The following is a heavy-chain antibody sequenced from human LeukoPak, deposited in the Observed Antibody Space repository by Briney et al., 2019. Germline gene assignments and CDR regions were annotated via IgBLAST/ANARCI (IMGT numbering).Heavy chain of an antibody. D-gene: IGHD3-3*01. J-gene: IGHJ6*02. CDR3: ARESAPLEWLPYYYYGMDV. CDR1: GGSISSSSYY. Sequence: KTSETLSLTCTVSGGSISSSSYYWGWIRQPPGKGLEWIGSIYYSGSTYYNPSLKSRVTISVDTSKNQFSLKLSSVTAADTAVYYCARESAPLEWLPYYYYGMDVWGQGTTVTVSS. CDR2: IYYSGST. V-gene: IGHV4-39*07.